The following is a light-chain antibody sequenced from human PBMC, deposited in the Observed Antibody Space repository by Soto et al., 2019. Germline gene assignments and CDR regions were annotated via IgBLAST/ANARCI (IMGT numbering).Light chain of an antibody. J-gene: IGLJ1*01. CDR1: SSDVGGYNY. CDR2: HVS. CDR3: SSYTSTSTYV. V-gene: IGLV2-14*01. Sequence: QSALPQPASVSGSPVQSIAISCTGTSSDVGGYNYVSWYQQYPGKAPKLVIYHVSNRPSGVSNRFSGSKSGNSASLTISGLQAEDEADYYCSSYTSTSTYVFGTGTKVTVL.